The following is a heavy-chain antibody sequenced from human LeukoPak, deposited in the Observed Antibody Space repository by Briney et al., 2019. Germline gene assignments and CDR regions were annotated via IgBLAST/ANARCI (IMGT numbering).Heavy chain of an antibody. CDR1: GFTFSSYA. Sequence: GGSLRLSCAASGFTFSSYAMHWVRQAPGKGLEWVAVISYDGSNKYYADSVKGRFTISRDNSKNTLYLQMNSLRAEDTAVYYCARERELRAFDIWGQGTMVTVSS. J-gene: IGHJ3*02. V-gene: IGHV3-30-3*01. CDR2: ISYDGSNK. D-gene: IGHD1-26*01. CDR3: ARERELRAFDI.